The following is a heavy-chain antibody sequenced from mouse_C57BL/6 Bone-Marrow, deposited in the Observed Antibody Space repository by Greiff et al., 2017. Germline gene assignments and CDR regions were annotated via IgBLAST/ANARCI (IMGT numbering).Heavy chain of an antibody. J-gene: IGHJ1*03. D-gene: IGHD4-1*02. Sequence: VKLVESGAELARPGASVKLSCKASGYTFTSYGISWVKQRTGQGLEWIGEIYPRSGNTYYNEKFKGKATLTADKSSSTAYMELRSLTSEDSAVYFCARYPTGDWYVDVWGTGTTVTVSS. CDR3: ARYPTGDWYVDV. V-gene: IGHV1-81*01. CDR2: IYPRSGNT. CDR1: GYTFTSYG.